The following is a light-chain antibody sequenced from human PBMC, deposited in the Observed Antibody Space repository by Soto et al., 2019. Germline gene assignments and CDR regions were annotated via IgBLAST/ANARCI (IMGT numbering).Light chain of an antibody. CDR2: EVN. CDR3: SSYAGSNNLDV. J-gene: IGLJ1*01. V-gene: IGLV2-8*01. CDR1: SSDVGGFDY. Sequence: SALPQPPSGSGSPGQSFTISCTGTSSDVGGFDYVSWYQQHPGKAPKLIIYEVNKRPSGVPDRFSGSKSGNTASLTVSGLQAEDEADYYCSSYAGSNNLDVFGTGTKVTVL.